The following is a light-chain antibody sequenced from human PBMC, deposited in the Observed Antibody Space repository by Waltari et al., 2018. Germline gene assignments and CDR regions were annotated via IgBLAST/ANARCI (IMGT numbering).Light chain of an antibody. CDR3: QSADSSGTYVV. Sequence: SYELTQPPSVSVSPGQTARIPCSGDAMPQHYSFWYQQKPGQPPVLVIYKDSERPSGIPERFSGSSSGTAVTLTIRGVQAEDEADYYCQSADSSGTYVVFGGGTKLTVL. CDR2: KDS. J-gene: IGLJ2*01. CDR1: AMPQHY. V-gene: IGLV3-25*03.